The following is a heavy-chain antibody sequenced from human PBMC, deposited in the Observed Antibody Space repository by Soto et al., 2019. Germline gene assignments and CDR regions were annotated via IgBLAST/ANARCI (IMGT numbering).Heavy chain of an antibody. CDR3: TRDYVMDV. Sequence: SLRVSCAASGFTFSGDAMNWVRQSPGKGLEWVSSISTTSTYIYYADSVKGRFTISRDNANNSLHLQMNDLRAEDTAVYYCTRDYVMDVWGQGTTVTVSS. CDR1: GFTFSGDA. D-gene: IGHD3-10*02. CDR2: ISTTSTYI. J-gene: IGHJ6*02. V-gene: IGHV3-21*01.